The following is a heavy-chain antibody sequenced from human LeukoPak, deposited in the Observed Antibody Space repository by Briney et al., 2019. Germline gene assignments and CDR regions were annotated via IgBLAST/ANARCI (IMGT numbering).Heavy chain of an antibody. CDR3: ASPNPIGDLSWLDY. J-gene: IGHJ4*02. CDR1: GFTFSDYY. CDR2: ISSSSSYT. D-gene: IGHD3-10*01. Sequence: KPGGSLRLSCAASGFTFSDYYMSWIRQAPGKGLEWVSYISSSSSYTNYADSVKGRFTISRDNAKNSLYLQMNSLRVEDTAVYYCASPNPIGDLSWLDYWGQGALVTVSS. V-gene: IGHV3-11*03.